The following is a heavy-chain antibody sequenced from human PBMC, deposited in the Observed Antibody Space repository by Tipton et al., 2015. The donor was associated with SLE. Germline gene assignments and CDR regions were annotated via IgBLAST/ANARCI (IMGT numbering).Heavy chain of an antibody. CDR3: ARVDIVATIDS. J-gene: IGHJ5*01. D-gene: IGHD5-12*01. CDR1: GGSISSYY. V-gene: IGHV4-59*08. CDR2: IYYSGST. Sequence: TLSLTCTVSGGSISSYYWSWIRQPPGKGLEWIGYIYYSGSTNYNPSLKSRVTISVDTSKNQFSLKLSSVTAADTAVYYCARVDIVATIDSWGQGTLVTVSS.